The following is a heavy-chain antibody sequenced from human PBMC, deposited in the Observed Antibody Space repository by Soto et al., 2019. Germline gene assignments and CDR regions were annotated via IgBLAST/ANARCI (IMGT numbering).Heavy chain of an antibody. J-gene: IGHJ4*02. D-gene: IGHD4-17*01. CDR2: INHSGST. Sequence: SETLSLTCAVSGGSISINDYWSWIRQPPGKGLEWIGEINHSGSTNYNPSLKSRVTISVDTSKNQFSVKLSSVTAADTAVYYCARGRRTAVTIDYWGQGTLVTVSS. CDR3: ARGRRTAVTIDY. CDR1: GGSISINDY. V-gene: IGHV4-34*01.